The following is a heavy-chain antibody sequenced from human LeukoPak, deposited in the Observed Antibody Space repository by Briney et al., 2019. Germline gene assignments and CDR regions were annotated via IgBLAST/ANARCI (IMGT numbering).Heavy chain of an antibody. Sequence: PGGSLRLSCAASGFTFSSYWMHWVRQAPGKGLLWVSRIKTDGYTTTYADSVKGRFTISRDNAKNTLYLQMNSLRAEDTAVYYCARESGYCDSASCYRPEDYWGQGTLVTVSS. J-gene: IGHJ4*02. V-gene: IGHV3-74*01. CDR2: IKTDGYTT. D-gene: IGHD2-2*01. CDR3: ARESGYCDSASCYRPEDY. CDR1: GFTFSSYW.